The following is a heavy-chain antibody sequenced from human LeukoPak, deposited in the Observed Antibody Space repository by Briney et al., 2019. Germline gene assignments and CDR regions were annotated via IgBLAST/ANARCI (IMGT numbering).Heavy chain of an antibody. J-gene: IGHJ4*02. D-gene: IGHD6-19*01. CDR3: AKGGIAVAGMEDDGFDY. CDR2: ISYDGSNK. CDR1: GFTFSSYG. Sequence: GGSLRLSCAASGFTFSSYGMHWVRQAPGKGLEWVAVISYDGSNKYYADSVKGRFTISRDNSKNTLYLQMNSLRAEDTAVYYCAKGGIAVAGMEDDGFDYWGQGTLVTVSS. V-gene: IGHV3-30*18.